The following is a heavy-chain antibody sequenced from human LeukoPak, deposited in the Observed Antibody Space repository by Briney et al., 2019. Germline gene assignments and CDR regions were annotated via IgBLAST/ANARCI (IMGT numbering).Heavy chain of an antibody. V-gene: IGHV3-30-3*01. CDR3: ASAIQLWFTFDY. CDR2: ISYDGSNK. D-gene: IGHD5-18*01. J-gene: IGHJ4*02. CDR1: GFTFSSYA. Sequence: GGSLRLSCAASGFTFSSYAMHWVRQAPGKGLEWVAVISYDGSNKYYADSVKGRFTISRDNSKNTLYLQMNSLRAEDTAVYYCASAIQLWFTFDYWGQGTLVTVSS.